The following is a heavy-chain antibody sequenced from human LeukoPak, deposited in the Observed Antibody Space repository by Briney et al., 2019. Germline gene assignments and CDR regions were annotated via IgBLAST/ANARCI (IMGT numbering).Heavy chain of an antibody. J-gene: IGHJ4*02. V-gene: IGHV4-59*08. CDR1: GGSISGYY. CDR2: VSDIGST. CDR3: ARGLDWNLDY. Sequence: PSETLSLTCTVSGGSISGYYWSWIRQPPGKGLEWIGYVSDIGSTNYNPSLKSRVTISLDASKNQFSLRLSSVTAADTAVYYCARGLDWNLDYWGQGTLVTVSS. D-gene: IGHD1-1*01.